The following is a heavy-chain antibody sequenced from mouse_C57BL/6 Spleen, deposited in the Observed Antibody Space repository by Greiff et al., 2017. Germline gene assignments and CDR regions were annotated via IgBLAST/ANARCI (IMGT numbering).Heavy chain of an antibody. Sequence: QVQLKESGAELAKPGASVKLSCKASGYTFTSYWMHWVKQRPGQGLEWIGYINPSSGYTKYNQKFKDKATLTAGKSSSTAYMQLSSLTYEDSAVYYCARYYGSSYDYWGQGTTLTVSS. J-gene: IGHJ2*01. V-gene: IGHV1-7*01. CDR2: INPSSGYT. D-gene: IGHD1-1*01. CDR1: GYTFTSYW. CDR3: ARYYGSSYDY.